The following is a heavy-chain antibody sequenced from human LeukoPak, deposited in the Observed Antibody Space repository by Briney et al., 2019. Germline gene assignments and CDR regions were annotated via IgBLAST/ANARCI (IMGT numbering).Heavy chain of an antibody. Sequence: GGSLRLSCAASGFTFRSYWMSWVRQAPGKGLEWVANIKKDGSEKYYVDSVKGRFTIFRDNAKNSLYLQMNSLRAEDTAVYYCARDRCSSISCFALDYWGQGTLVTVSS. CDR3: ARDRCSSISCFALDY. J-gene: IGHJ4*02. CDR2: IKKDGSEK. D-gene: IGHD2-2*01. CDR1: GFTFRSYW. V-gene: IGHV3-7*01.